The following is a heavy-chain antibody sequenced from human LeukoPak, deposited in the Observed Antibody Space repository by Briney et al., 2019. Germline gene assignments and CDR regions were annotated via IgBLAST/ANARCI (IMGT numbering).Heavy chain of an antibody. Sequence: PGGSLRLSCVASGFTFPSYAIHWVRQAPGKGLEWVAVISFDGTNKFYADSVKGRFTISRDDSKNTLFLQMNSLKIEDTALYYCARDTSLGISIDYYYYAMGVWGQGTAVAVSS. J-gene: IGHJ6*02. CDR2: ISFDGTNK. CDR1: GFTFPSYA. V-gene: IGHV3-30-3*01. CDR3: ARDTSLGISIDYYYYAMGV. D-gene: IGHD2/OR15-2a*01.